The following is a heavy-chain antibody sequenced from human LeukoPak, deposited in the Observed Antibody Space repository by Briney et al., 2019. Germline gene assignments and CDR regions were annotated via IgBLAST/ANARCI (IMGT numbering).Heavy chain of an antibody. V-gene: IGHV4-34*01. CDR1: GGSFSGYY. J-gene: IGHJ4*02. CDR3: ARGYMVVAATPLFDY. CDR2: INHSGST. D-gene: IGHD2-15*01. Sequence: SETLSLTCAVYGGSFSGYYWSWIRQPPGKGLEWIGEINHSGSTNYNPSLKSRVTISVDTSKNQFPLKLSSVTAADTAVYYCARGYMVVAATPLFDYWGQGTLVTVSS.